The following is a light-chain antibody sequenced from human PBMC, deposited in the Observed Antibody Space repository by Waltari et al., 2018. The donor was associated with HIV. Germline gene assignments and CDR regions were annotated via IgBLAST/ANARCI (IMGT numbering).Light chain of an antibody. V-gene: IGKV1-39*01. CDR3: QQSYSTPWT. CDR2: AAS. J-gene: IGKJ2*02. Sequence: DIQTVLSPFSLSASVGDRVTSTCRASQSISSYLNWYQQKPGKAPKLLIYAASSLQSGVPSRFSGSGSGTDFTLTISSLQPEDFATYYCQQSYSTPWTFGQGTKLEIK. CDR1: QSISSY.